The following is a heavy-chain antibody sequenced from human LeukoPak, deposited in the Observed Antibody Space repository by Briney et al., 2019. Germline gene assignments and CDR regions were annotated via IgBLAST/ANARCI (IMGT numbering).Heavy chain of an antibody. CDR1: GGSISSYY. Sequence: SETLSLTCTVSGGSISSYYWGWIRQPPGKGLEWIGSISHSGSTYYNASLKSRVRISVDTSKNQFSLKLSSVTAADAAVYYCARDLGDYWSGFRSYFFDYWGQGTLVTVSS. V-gene: IGHV4-39*07. CDR2: ISHSGST. D-gene: IGHD3-3*01. CDR3: ARDLGDYWSGFRSYFFDY. J-gene: IGHJ4*02.